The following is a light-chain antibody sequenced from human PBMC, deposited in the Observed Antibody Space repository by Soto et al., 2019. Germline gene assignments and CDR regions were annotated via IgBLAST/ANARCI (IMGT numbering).Light chain of an antibody. V-gene: IGKV1-39*01. CDR1: QTIDNY. CDR2: AAS. J-gene: IGKJ4*01. CDR3: QQSHSSPLS. Sequence: DLQMTQSPTSLSASVGDRVTISCRTSQTIDNYLNWYQQKRGQAPKLLIFAASSLQSGVPSRFSGSGSDTDFTLTINTLQPEDFATYYCQQSHSSPLSFGGGTKVEIK.